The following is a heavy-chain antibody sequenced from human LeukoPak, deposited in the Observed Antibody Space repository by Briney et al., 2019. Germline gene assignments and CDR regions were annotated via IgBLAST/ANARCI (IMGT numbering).Heavy chain of an antibody. Sequence: ASVKVSCKASEYTFTSYYIHWVRQAPGQGLEWMGIINPNDGTTNYAQKFQGGVTMTRDTSKNTVYMELSSLRSEDTAIYYCARDISSSPRGLDYWGQGTLVTVSS. CDR3: ARDISSSPRGLDY. CDR1: EYTFTSYY. V-gene: IGHV1-46*01. J-gene: IGHJ4*02. CDR2: INPNDGTT. D-gene: IGHD6-6*01.